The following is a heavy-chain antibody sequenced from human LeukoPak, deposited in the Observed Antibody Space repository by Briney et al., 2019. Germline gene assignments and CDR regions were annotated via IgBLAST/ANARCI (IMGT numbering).Heavy chain of an antibody. J-gene: IGHJ4*02. D-gene: IGHD6-6*01. CDR3: ARRSTLENFFDS. CDR1: GGSMTRYY. Sequence: SETPSLTCTVSGGSMTRYYWSWIRQPPGKGLEWIGNIYYTGNPNYNPSLKSRVTVSVDSSKGQLSLKLTSLTAADSAVYYCARRSTLENFFDSWGQGTPVTVSS. CDR2: IYYTGNP. V-gene: IGHV4-59*08.